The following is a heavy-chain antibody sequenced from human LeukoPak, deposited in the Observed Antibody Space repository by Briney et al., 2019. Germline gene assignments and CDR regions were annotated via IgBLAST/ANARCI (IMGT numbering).Heavy chain of an antibody. Sequence: KPSETLSLTCTVSGGSISSYYWSWIRQPPGKGLEWIGYIYYSGSTNYNPSLKSRVTISVDTSKNQFSLKLSSVTAADTAVYYCARGVYGGNYWYFDHWGRGTLVTVSS. D-gene: IGHD4-23*01. J-gene: IGHJ2*01. CDR3: ARGVYGGNYWYFDH. CDR2: IYYSGST. V-gene: IGHV4-59*01. CDR1: GGSISSYY.